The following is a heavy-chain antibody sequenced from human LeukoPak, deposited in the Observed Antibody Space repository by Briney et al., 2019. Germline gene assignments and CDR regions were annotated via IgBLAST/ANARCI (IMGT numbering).Heavy chain of an antibody. V-gene: IGHV1-2*02. Sequence: ASVKVSCRASGYTLTVHYIHWVRQGPGQGLEWLGWITLHSGDTHYAQKFQGRLTMTSDTSISTGYLELRRVQFDDTAVYYCAREGQLGLDNWGQGTLVTVSS. CDR1: GYTLTVHY. CDR2: ITLHSGDT. J-gene: IGHJ1*01. D-gene: IGHD1-1*01. CDR3: AREGQLGLDN.